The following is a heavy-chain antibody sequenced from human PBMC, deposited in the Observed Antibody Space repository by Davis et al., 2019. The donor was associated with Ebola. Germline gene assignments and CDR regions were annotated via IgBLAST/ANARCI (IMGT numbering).Heavy chain of an antibody. CDR1: GGTFSSYA. Sequence: SVKVSCKASGGTFSSYAISWVRQAPGQGLEWMGRIIPILGIANYAQKLQGRVTMTTDTSTSTAYMELRSLRSDDTAVYYCARSTTMIVVANNDYWGQGTLVTVSS. V-gene: IGHV1-69*04. D-gene: IGHD3-22*01. J-gene: IGHJ4*02. CDR3: ARSTTMIVVANNDY. CDR2: IIPILGIA.